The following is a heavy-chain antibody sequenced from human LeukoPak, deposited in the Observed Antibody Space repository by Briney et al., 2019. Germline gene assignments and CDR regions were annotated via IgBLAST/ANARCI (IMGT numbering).Heavy chain of an antibody. CDR1: GFTFSDYA. CDR2: INPSGGST. Sequence: GGSLRLSCAASGFTFSDYAMHWVRQAPGQGLEWMGIINPSGGSTNYAQDFQGRVTMTRDTSTSTVYMELSSLRSEDTAVYYCARRELAGSTAYFDYWGQGTLVTVSS. CDR3: ARRELAGSTAYFDY. J-gene: IGHJ4*02. V-gene: IGHV1-46*01. D-gene: IGHD1-26*01.